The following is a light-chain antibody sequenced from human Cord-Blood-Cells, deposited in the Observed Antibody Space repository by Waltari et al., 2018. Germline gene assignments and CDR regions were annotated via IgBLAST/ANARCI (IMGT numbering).Light chain of an antibody. V-gene: IGKV4-1*01. CDR2: CAS. Sequence: DIVMTQTPDSLAVSLGERVTINCKSSQSVLYSSNNKNYLAWYQQKPGQPPKLLIYCASTRESGVPDRFGGSGSGTDFTLTISSLQAEDVAVDYCQQYYSLLTFGPGTKVDIK. CDR3: QQYYSLLT. CDR1: QSVLYSSNNKNY. J-gene: IGKJ3*01.